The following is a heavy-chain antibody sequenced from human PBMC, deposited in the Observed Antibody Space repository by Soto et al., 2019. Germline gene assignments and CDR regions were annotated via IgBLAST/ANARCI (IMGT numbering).Heavy chain of an antibody. D-gene: IGHD5-18*01. CDR2: VSPSGST. V-gene: IGHV4-31*03. CDR1: GGSISSAAYY. Sequence: QVRLQESGPGLVKPSQTLSLTCTVSGGSISSAAYYCSWIRQHPGKGLEWIGYVSPSGSTYYNTSLKSRVIISVDTSKNQFSLSLTSVTAADTAVYYCAREYTYGSNFFDCWGQGALVTVSS. CDR3: AREYTYGSNFFDC. J-gene: IGHJ4*02.